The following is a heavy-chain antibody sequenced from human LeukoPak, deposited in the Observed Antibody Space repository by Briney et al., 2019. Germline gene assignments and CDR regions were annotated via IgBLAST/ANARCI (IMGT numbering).Heavy chain of an antibody. V-gene: IGHV1-46*01. J-gene: IGHJ4*02. CDR2: INPSGGRT. CDR3: ATAPGYGSGSYYHDY. Sequence: ASAKVSCKASGYTFTSYYMHWVRQAPGQGLEWMGIINPSGGRTSYAQKFQGRVTMTRDTSTSTVYMELSSLRSEDTAVYYCATAPGYGSGSYYHDYWGQGTLVTVSS. CDR1: GYTFTSYY. D-gene: IGHD3-10*01.